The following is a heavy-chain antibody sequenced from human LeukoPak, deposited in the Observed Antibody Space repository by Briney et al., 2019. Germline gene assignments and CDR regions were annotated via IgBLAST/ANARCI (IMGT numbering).Heavy chain of an antibody. V-gene: IGHV1-69*13. CDR2: IIPIFGTA. J-gene: IGHJ4*02. CDR3: ARAVAQYSSSWLLYYFDY. Sequence: SVKVSCKASGYTFTSYGISWVRQAPGQGLEWMGGIIPIFGTANYAQKFQGRVTITADESTSTAYMELSSLRSEDTAVYYCARAVAQYSSSWLLYYFDYWGQGTLVTVSS. CDR1: GYTFTSYG. D-gene: IGHD6-13*01.